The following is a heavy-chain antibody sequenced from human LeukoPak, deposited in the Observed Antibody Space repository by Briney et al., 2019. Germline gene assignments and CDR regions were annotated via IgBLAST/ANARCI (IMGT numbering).Heavy chain of an antibody. J-gene: IGHJ4*02. CDR2: ISGSGGST. CDR1: GFTFSSYA. V-gene: IGHV3-23*01. CDR3: AKGNTYYDSSGYYYW. D-gene: IGHD3-22*01. Sequence: GGSLRLSCAASGFTFSSYAMSWVRQAPGKGLEWVSAISGSGGSTYYADSVKGRFTISRDNSKNTLYLQMNSLRAEDTAVYYCAKGNTYYDSSGYYYWWGQGTLVTVSS.